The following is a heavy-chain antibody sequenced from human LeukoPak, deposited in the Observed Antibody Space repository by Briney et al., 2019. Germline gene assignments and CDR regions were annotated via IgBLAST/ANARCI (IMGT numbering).Heavy chain of an antibody. CDR2: IFGSGGPT. D-gene: IGHD6-19*01. CDR3: VKGDSSGWY. V-gene: IGHV3-23*01. CDR1: GFPFSSFA. J-gene: IGHJ4*01. Sequence: GGSLGLSCAASGFPFSSFAMGWVRQAPGKGLEWVSSIFGSGGPTYYADSVKGRFTISRDNSKNTLYLQLNSLRAEDTALYYCVKGDSSGWYWGQGALVTVSS.